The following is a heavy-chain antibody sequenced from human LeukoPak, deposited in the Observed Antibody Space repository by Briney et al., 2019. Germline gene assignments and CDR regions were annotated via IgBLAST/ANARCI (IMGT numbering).Heavy chain of an antibody. V-gene: IGHV3-74*01. J-gene: IGHJ4*02. D-gene: IGHD5-18*01. CDR2: INSDGCSS. CDR3: ARGVDNSYGYVF. Sequence: PGGSLRLSCAASGFIFSNSWMHWVRQAPGKGLVWVSRINSDGCSSNYAEAVKGRFTISRDNAKNTLYLQMNSLRAEDTAVYFCARGVDNSYGYVFWGQGTLVTVSS. CDR1: GFIFSNSW.